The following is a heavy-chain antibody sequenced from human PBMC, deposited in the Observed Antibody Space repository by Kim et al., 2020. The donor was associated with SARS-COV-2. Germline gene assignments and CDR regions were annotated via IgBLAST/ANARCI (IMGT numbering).Heavy chain of an antibody. CDR2: IKQDGSEK. D-gene: IGHD4-17*01. CDR3: ARDNFPDYGSTQTYYFDY. J-gene: IGHJ4*02. CDR1: GFTFSSYW. Sequence: GGSLRLSCAASGFTFSSYWMSWVRQAPGKGLEWVANIKQDGSEKYYVDSVKGRITISRDNAKNSLYLQMNSLRAEDTAVYYCARDNFPDYGSTQTYYFDYWGQGTLVTVSS. V-gene: IGHV3-7*01.